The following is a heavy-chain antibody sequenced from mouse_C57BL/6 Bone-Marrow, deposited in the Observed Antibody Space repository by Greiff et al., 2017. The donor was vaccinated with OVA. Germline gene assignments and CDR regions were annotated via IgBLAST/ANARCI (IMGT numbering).Heavy chain of an antibody. CDR3: AREDYYGSSPYWYFDV. D-gene: IGHD1-1*01. CDR2: IDPSDSYT. V-gene: IGHV1-69*02. CDR1: GYTFTSYW. Sequence: QVQLQQSGAELVKPGASVKMSCKASGYTFTSYWITWVKQRPGQGLEWIGEIDPSDSYTNYNQKFKGKATLTVDTSSSTAYMQLSSLTSEDSAVYYCAREDYYGSSPYWYFDVWGTGTTVTVSS. J-gene: IGHJ1*03.